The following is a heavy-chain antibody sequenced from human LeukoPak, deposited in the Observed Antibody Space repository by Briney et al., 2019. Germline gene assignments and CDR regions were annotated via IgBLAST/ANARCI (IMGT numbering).Heavy chain of an antibody. J-gene: IGHJ4*02. CDR3: ARGAPGYYLDY. Sequence: GGSLRLSCAASGFTFSSHDMHWVRQATGKGLEWVSTIGTAGDTYYPGSVKGRFTISRENAKNSLYLQMNILKAGDTAVYYCARGAPGYYLDYWGQGTLVTVSP. CDR2: IGTAGDT. V-gene: IGHV3-13*01. CDR1: GFTFSSHD.